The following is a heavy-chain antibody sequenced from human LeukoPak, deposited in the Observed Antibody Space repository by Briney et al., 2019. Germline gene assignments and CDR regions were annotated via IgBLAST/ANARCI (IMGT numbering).Heavy chain of an antibody. CDR2: IYTSGST. Sequence: PSETLSLTCTVSGGSISSGSYYWSWIRQPAGKGLEWIGRIYTSGSTNYNPSLKSRVTISVDTSKNQFSLKLSSVTAADTAVYYCARARSWFGELGGAFDIWGQGTMVTVSS. D-gene: IGHD3-10*01. CDR1: GGSISSGSYY. J-gene: IGHJ3*02. CDR3: ARARSWFGELGGAFDI. V-gene: IGHV4-61*02.